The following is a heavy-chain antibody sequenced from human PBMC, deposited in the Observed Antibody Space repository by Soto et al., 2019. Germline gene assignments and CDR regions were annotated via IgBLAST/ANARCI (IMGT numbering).Heavy chain of an antibody. Sequence: SETLSLTCTVSGGSISSYYLSWIRQPPGKGLEWIGYIYYSGSTNYNPSLKSRVTISVDTSKNQFSLKLSSVTAADTAVYYCARTVTTDYYYYYMDVWGKGTTVTVSS. D-gene: IGHD4-4*01. CDR3: ARTVTTDYYYYYMDV. J-gene: IGHJ6*03. CDR2: IYYSGST. V-gene: IGHV4-59*08. CDR1: GGSISSYY.